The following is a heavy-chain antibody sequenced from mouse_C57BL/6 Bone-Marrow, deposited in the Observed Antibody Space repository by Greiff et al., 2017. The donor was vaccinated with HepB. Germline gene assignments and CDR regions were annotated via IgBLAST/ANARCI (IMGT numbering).Heavy chain of an antibody. D-gene: IGHD1-1*01. Sequence: DVMLVESGGDLVKPGGSLKLSCAASGFTFSSYGMSWVRQTPDKRLEWVATISSGGSYTYYPDSVKGRFTISRDNAKNTLYLQMSSLKSEDTAMYYCARHSIYYYGSSSAWFAYWGQGTLVTVSA. CDR1: GFTFSSYG. J-gene: IGHJ3*01. CDR2: ISSGGSYT. CDR3: ARHSIYYYGSSSAWFAY. V-gene: IGHV5-6*02.